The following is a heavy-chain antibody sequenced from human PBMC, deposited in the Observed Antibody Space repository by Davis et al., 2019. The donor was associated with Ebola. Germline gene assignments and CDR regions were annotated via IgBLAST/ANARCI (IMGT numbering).Heavy chain of an antibody. CDR3: ARASMIYPDF. CDR1: GGSFIGYY. V-gene: IGHV4-34*01. Sequence: PGGSLRLSCAVYGGSFIGYYWSWIRQPPGKGLEWIGEINHSGNTNYNPSLKSRATISVDTSKNQISLKLNSVTAADTAVYYCARASMIYPDFWGQGTLVTVSS. D-gene: IGHD2-8*01. J-gene: IGHJ4*02. CDR2: INHSGNT.